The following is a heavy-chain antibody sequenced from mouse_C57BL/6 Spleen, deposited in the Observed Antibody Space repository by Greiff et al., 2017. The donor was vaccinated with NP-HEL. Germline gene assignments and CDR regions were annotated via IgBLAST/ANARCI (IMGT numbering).Heavy chain of an antibody. CDR2: IHPNSGST. CDR3: AGYDGSSYAMDY. D-gene: IGHD2-2*01. V-gene: IGHV1-64*01. Sequence: VQLQQPGAELVKPGASVKLSCKASGYTFTSYWMHWVKQRPGQGLEWIGMIHPNSGSTNYNEKFKSKATLTVDKSSSTAYMQLSSLTSEDSAVYYCAGYDGSSYAMDYWGQGTSVTVSS. J-gene: IGHJ4*01. CDR1: GYTFTSYW.